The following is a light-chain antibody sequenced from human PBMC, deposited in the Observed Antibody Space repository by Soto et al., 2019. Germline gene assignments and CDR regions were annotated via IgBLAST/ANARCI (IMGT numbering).Light chain of an antibody. Sequence: EIVLTQSPGTLSFSPGERATLSCRASQSVSSSYLAWYQQKPGQAPRLLIYGASSRATGIPDRFSGSGSGTDFTLTISRLEPEDFAVYYCQLYGPSRTWTFGQGTKVDIK. V-gene: IGKV3-20*01. CDR1: QSVSSSY. CDR2: GAS. CDR3: QLYGPSRTWT. J-gene: IGKJ1*01.